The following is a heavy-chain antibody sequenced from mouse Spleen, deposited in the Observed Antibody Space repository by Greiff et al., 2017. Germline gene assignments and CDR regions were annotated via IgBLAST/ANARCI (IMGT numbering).Heavy chain of an antibody. CDR1: GYTFSSYG. CDR3: ARVKNFDY. Sequence: QVQLKQSGAELMKPGASVKISCKATGYTFSSYGIEWVKQRPGHGLEWIGEILPGSGSTNYNEKFKGKATFTADTSSNTAYMQLSSLTSEDSAVYYCARVKNFDYWGQGTTLTVSS. V-gene: IGHV1-9*01. J-gene: IGHJ2*01. CDR2: ILPGSGST.